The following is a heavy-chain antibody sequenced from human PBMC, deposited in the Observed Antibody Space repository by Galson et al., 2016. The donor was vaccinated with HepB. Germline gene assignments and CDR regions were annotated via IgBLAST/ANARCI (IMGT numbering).Heavy chain of an antibody. CDR2: TDHSGRT. Sequence: SETLSLTCAVSGGSISSTNYWSWVRQPPGKGLEWIGETDHSGRTNYNPSLKSRVTISVDKSKSQFSLKLTSVTAADTAVYYCAKCATYNLDQWGQGTLVTVSS. D-gene: IGHD5-24*01. CDR1: GGSISSTNY. J-gene: IGHJ4*02. CDR3: AKCATYNLDQ. V-gene: IGHV4-4*02.